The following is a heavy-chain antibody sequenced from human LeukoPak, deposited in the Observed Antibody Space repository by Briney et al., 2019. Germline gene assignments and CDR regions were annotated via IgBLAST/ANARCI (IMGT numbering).Heavy chain of an antibody. V-gene: IGHV4-61*02. Sequence: SETLSLTCTVSGGSISSSSYYWSWTRQPAGKGLEWIGRIYASGSTNYNPSLKSRVTISVDTSKNQFSLKLSSVTAADTAVYYCARDGGGEGHNSYYYYYMDVWGKGTTVTISS. CDR1: GGSISSSSYY. D-gene: IGHD5-24*01. CDR2: IYASGST. CDR3: ARDGGGEGHNSYYYYYMDV. J-gene: IGHJ6*03.